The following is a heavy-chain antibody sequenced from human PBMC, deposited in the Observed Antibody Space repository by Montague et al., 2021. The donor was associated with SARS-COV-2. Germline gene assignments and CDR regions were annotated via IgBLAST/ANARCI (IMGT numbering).Heavy chain of an antibody. CDR2: IYNSGST. Sequence: SETRSLTCTASGGSIDNYFWSWIRQPPGKGLEWIGYIYNSGSTNYNPSLKSRVTMSGDTSNNQFSLKLSSVTAADTAMYYCALSLRYFDWADAFDVWGQGTMVIVSS. CDR1: GGSIDNYF. D-gene: IGHD3-9*01. J-gene: IGHJ3*01. V-gene: IGHV4-59*13. CDR3: ALSLRYFDWADAFDV.